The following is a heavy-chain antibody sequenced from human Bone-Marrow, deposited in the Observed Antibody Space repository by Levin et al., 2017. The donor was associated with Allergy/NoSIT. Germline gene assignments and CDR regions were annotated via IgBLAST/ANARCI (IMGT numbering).Heavy chain of an antibody. J-gene: IGHJ4*02. CDR2: IKQDGSEK. Sequence: AGESLKISCAASGFTFSSYWMSWVRQAPGKGLEWVANIKQDGSEKYYVDSVKGRFTISRDNAKNSLYLQMNSLRAEDTAVYYCASCVYGLLRRYCSEGFDYWGQGTLVTVSS. V-gene: IGHV3-7*01. D-gene: IGHD2-15*01. CDR1: GFTFSSYW. CDR3: ASCVYGLLRRYCSEGFDY.